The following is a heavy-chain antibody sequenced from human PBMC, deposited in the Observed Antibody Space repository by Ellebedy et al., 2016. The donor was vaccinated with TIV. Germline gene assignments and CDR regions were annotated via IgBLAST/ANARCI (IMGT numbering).Heavy chain of an antibody. D-gene: IGHD4-23*01. V-gene: IGHV4-34*09. J-gene: IGHJ4*02. CDR3: ARVGGNSNYFDY. Sequence: SETLSLXXTVSGGSISSYYWSWIRQPPGKGLEWIGEINHSGSTNYNPSLKSRVTISVDTSKNQFSLKLSSVTAADTAVYYCARVGGNSNYFDYWGQGTLVTVSS. CDR2: INHSGST. CDR1: GGSISSYY.